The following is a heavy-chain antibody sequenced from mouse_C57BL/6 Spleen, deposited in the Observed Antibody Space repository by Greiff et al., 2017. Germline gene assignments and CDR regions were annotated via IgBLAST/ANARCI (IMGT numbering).Heavy chain of an antibody. Sequence: QVQLQQSGAELVKPGASVKISCKASGYAFSSYWMNWVKQRPGKGLEWIGQIYPGDGDTNYNGKFKGKATLTADKSSSTAYMQLSSLTSEDSAVYFCASGTTVVADYAMDYWGQGTSVTVSS. CDR2: IYPGDGDT. CDR3: ASGTTVVADYAMDY. D-gene: IGHD1-1*01. CDR1: GYAFSSYW. V-gene: IGHV1-80*01. J-gene: IGHJ4*01.